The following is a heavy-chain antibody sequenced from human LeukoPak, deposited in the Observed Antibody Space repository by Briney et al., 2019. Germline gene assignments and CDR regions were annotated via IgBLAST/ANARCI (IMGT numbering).Heavy chain of an antibody. CDR3: AKDYDNSGLDY. CDR2: ISPSGGTT. V-gene: IGHV3-23*01. J-gene: IGHJ4*02. D-gene: IGHD3-22*01. Sequence: QSGGSLRLYCEASGIIFSNYGMNWVRHAPGKRLEWVSGISPSGGTTYYADSLKGRFSISRDNSKNTVYLQMNSLRADDTAVYYRAKDYDNSGLDYWGQGTLVTVSS. CDR1: GIIFSNYG.